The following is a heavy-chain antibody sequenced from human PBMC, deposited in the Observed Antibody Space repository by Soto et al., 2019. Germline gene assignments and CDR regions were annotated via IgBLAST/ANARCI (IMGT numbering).Heavy chain of an antibody. CDR2: ISAYNGNT. J-gene: IGHJ6*03. Sequence: ASVKVSCKASGYTFTSYGISLVRQAPGQGLEWMGWISAYNGNTNYAQKLQGRVTMTTDTSTSTAYMELRSLRSDDTAVYYCARGPSARGPGSPYYYYYYMDVWGKGTTVTVSS. CDR1: GYTFTSYG. D-gene: IGHD3-10*01. V-gene: IGHV1-18*01. CDR3: ARGPSARGPGSPYYYYYYMDV.